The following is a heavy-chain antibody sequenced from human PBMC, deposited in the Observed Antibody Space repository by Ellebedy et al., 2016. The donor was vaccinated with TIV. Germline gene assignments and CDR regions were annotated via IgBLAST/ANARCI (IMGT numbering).Heavy chain of an antibody. CDR1: GGSMSSYFW. J-gene: IGHJ4*02. CDR3: ARAVRCCGGDCSYKFDY. Sequence: ETLSLTCTVSGGSMSSYFWSWIRQPPGKALEWLAHIFSNDEKSYRTSLKSRLTISKDTAKSQVILTMTDLDPLDTATYYCARAVRCCGGDCSYKFDYWGQGTLVPVAS. V-gene: IGHV2-26*01. CDR2: IFSNDEK. D-gene: IGHD2-21*02.